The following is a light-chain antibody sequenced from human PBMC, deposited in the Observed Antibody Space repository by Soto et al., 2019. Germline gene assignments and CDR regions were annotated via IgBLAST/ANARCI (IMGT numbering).Light chain of an antibody. Sequence: QSVLTQPPSVSAAPGQRVTISCSGTSSNIASNYVSWYQQFPGTAPRLLIYFNNRRPSGVPDRFSASKSGTTASLAIRGLQSDDEADYYCAAWDDGLNGWAFGGGTKLTVL. CDR2: FNN. J-gene: IGLJ3*02. V-gene: IGLV1-44*01. CDR1: SSNIASNY. CDR3: AAWDDGLNGWA.